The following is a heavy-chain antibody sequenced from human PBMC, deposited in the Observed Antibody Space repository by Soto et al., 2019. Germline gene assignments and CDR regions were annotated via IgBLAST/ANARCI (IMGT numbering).Heavy chain of an antibody. CDR2: IIPIFGTA. CDR1: RGTFSSYA. Sequence: GASVKVSWKASRGTFSSYAISWVRQSPGQGLEWMGGIIPIFGTANYAQKFQGRVTSTADESTSTAYMELSRLRPEDTAVYYCERVGGCSSTSCSAYYHYGMDVCGQGTTVTVYS. J-gene: IGHJ6*02. CDR3: ERVGGCSSTSCSAYYHYGMDV. V-gene: IGHV1-69*13. D-gene: IGHD2-2*01.